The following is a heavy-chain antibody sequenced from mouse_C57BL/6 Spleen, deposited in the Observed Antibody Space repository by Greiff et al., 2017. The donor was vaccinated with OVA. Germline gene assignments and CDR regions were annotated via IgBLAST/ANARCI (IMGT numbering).Heavy chain of an antibody. V-gene: IGHV1-69*01. J-gene: IGHJ3*01. D-gene: IGHD1-1*01. Sequence: QVQLQQPGAELVMPGASVKLSCKASGYTFTSYWMHWVKQRPGQGLEWIGEIDPSDSYTNYNQKFKGKSTLTVDKSSSTASMQLSSLTSEDSAVYYCARRGDYGSSPWFAYWGQGTLVTVSA. CDR2: IDPSDSYT. CDR3: ARRGDYGSSPWFAY. CDR1: GYTFTSYW.